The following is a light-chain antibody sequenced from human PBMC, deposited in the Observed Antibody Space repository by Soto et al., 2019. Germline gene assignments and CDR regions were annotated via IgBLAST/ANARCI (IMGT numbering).Light chain of an antibody. J-gene: IGLJ1*01. CDR3: AAWDDTLGGFYV. CDR2: EVN. CDR1: SSDVGGYNY. V-gene: IGLV2-8*01. Sequence: QSVLAQPPSASGSPGQSVAISCTGTSSDVGGYNYVSWYQQHPGKAPKLMIYEVNKRPSGVPDRFSGSKSGNTASLTVSGLQAEDEADYYCAAWDDTLGGFYVFGTGTKVTVL.